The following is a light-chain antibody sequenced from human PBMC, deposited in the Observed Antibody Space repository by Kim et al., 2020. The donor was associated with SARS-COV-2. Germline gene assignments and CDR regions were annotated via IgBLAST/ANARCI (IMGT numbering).Light chain of an antibody. CDR2: DVS. V-gene: IGLV2-14*03. Sequence: QSITISCTGTSSDVGGYNNLSWYQQHPGKAPKHMIYDVSNRPSGVSNRFSGYKSGNTASLTISGLQAEDEADYYCSSYTSSSTLWVFDGGTKLTVL. CDR3: SSYTSSSTLWV. CDR1: SSDVGGYNN. J-gene: IGLJ3*02.